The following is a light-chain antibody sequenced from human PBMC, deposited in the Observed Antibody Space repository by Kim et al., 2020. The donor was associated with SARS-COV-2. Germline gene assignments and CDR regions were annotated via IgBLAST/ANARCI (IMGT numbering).Light chain of an antibody. V-gene: IGLV1-47*01. J-gene: IGLJ3*02. Sequence: ELTQPPSASGAPGQRVTISCSGSNSNIGRDYVYWYQQLPSTAPKLLICRNDQRPSGVPDRFSGSKSGTSASLAISGLRSEDEADYYCAGWDARLRGWVFGGGTQLTVL. CDR1: NSNIGRDY. CDR3: AGWDARLRGWV. CDR2: RND.